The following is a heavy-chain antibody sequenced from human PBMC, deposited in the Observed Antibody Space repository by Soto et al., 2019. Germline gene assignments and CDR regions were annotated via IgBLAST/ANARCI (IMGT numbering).Heavy chain of an antibody. CDR3: ARDNGIAGSFDP. J-gene: IGHJ5*02. CDR1: GFTFRSYS. CDR2: ISISSRTI. Sequence: GGSLRLSCAASGFTFRSYSMNWVRQAPGKGLEWVSYISISSRTIYYADSVKGRFTISRDDAKNSLYLQMNSLRDEDTSVYYCARDNGIAGSFDPWGQGTLVTVSS. D-gene: IGHD6-13*01. V-gene: IGHV3-48*02.